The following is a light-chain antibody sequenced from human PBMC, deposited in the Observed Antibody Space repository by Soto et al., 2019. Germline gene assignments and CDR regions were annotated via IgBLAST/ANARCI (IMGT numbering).Light chain of an antibody. CDR3: QQSFSAART. V-gene: IGKV1-39*01. J-gene: IGKJ2*01. CDR2: SAS. Sequence: DIQMSQSPSSLSASVGDSVTITCRASETIIDYLNWYQQQPGEAPKLLIFSASSLHSGVPSRFRGSGSGTHFTLTISSLQPEDFATYFCQQSFSAARTFCQGTKLQSK. CDR1: ETIIDY.